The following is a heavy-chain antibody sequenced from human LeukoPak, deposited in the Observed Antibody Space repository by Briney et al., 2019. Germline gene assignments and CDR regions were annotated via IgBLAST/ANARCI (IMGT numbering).Heavy chain of an antibody. D-gene: IGHD3-10*01. CDR2: TDPSDSYT. CDR3: ARHSWFGELFLGNFDY. Sequence: PGESLKISCKGSGYSFTSYWISWVRQMPGKGLEWMGRTDPSDSYTNYSPSFQGHVTISADKSISTAYLQWSSLKASDTAMYYCARHSWFGELFLGNFDYWGQGTLATVSS. V-gene: IGHV5-10-1*01. CDR1: GYSFTSYW. J-gene: IGHJ4*02.